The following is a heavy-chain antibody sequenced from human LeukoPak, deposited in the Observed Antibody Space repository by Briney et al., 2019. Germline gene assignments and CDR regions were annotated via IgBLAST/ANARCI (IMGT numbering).Heavy chain of an antibody. Sequence: GGSLRLSCAASGFTFSGYWMHWARQSPGKGLAWVSCISGDGSGTHYADSVKGRFTISRDNGKNTLYLQMNSLRADDTAVCYCVREPRNKGFDPWGQGTLVTVSS. J-gene: IGHJ5*02. V-gene: IGHV3-74*01. D-gene: IGHD1/OR15-1a*01. CDR3: VREPRNKGFDP. CDR2: ISGDGSGT. CDR1: GFTFSGYW.